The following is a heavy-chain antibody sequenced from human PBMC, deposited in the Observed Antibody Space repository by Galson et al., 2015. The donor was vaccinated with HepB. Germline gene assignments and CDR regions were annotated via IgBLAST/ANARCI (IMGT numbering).Heavy chain of an antibody. CDR1: GFTFSSYA. Sequence: SLRLSCAASGFTFSSYAMNWVRQAPGKGLEWVSHIGAGGDWANYADAVKGRFTVSRDDSKKMLHLQMNSLRDDDTAVYYCARRRIESAAAGWIGAFDIWGQGTMVTVSS. CDR2: IGAGGDWA. V-gene: IGHV3-23*01. D-gene: IGHD6-25*01. CDR3: ARRRIESAAAGWIGAFDI. J-gene: IGHJ3*02.